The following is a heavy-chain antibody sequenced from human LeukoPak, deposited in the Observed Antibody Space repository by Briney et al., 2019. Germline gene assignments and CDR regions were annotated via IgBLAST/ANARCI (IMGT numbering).Heavy chain of an antibody. V-gene: IGHV3-23*01. D-gene: IGHD3-22*01. J-gene: IGHJ4*02. CDR3: AKGSDSSGYYPTIFDS. CDR1: GFTFSNYA. Sequence: GGSLRPSCAASGFTFSNYAMTWVRQAPGKGLEWVSSTGGSGDSTYYGDSVKGRFTISRDNSKNTLYLQMNSLRAEDTAVYYCAKGSDSSGYYPTIFDSWGQGTLVTVSS. CDR2: TGGSGDST.